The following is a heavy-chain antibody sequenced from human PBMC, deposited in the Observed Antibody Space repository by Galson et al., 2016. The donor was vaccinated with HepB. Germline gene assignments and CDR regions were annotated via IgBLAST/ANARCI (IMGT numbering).Heavy chain of an antibody. CDR2: VNHLGGA. CDR1: GGSLTNAY. D-gene: IGHD3-22*01. CDR3: ARGDTSGSPGRDY. Sequence: SETLSLTCDVFGGSLTNAYWTWIRQPPGKGLEWIGEVNHLGGATYNPSLKGRGTLSVDMSKSQFSLRLTSVTAADTAVYYCARGDTSGSPGRDYWGQGTLVTVSS. V-gene: IGHV4-34*01. J-gene: IGHJ4*02.